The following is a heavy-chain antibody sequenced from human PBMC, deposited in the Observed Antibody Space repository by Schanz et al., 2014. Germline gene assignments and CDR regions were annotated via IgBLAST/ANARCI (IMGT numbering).Heavy chain of an antibody. CDR1: GGSFSGYY. J-gene: IGHJ5*02. Sequence: QVQLQQWGAGLLKPSETLSLTCAVYGGSFSGYYWSWIRQPPGKGLEWIAEINHGGSTNYNPSLKSRVTKSVDTPKNHFSLKLRSVTAADTAVYYCAREPLSGYNWFDPWGQGSLVTVSS. V-gene: IGHV4-34*01. CDR2: INHGGST. CDR3: AREPLSGYNWFDP. D-gene: IGHD6-25*01.